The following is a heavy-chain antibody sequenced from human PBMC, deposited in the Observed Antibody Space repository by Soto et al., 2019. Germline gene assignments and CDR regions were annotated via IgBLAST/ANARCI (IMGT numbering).Heavy chain of an antibody. CDR3: ARRQVPNYYYGMDV. CDR1: GYTFTSYD. V-gene: IGHV1-8*01. Sequence: ASVKVSCKASGYTFTSYDINWLRQSTGQGLEWMGWMNPNSGNTGYAQKFQGRVTMTRNTSISTAYMELSSLRSEDTAVYYCARRQVPNYYYGMDVWGQGTTVTVSS. CDR2: MNPNSGNT. J-gene: IGHJ6*02.